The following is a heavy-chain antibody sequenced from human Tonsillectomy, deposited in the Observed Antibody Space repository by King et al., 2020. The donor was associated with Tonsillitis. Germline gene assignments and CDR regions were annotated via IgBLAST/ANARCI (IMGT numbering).Heavy chain of an antibody. CDR1: GFTFSSYA. D-gene: IGHD4-17*01. CDR2: ISYDGSNK. CDR3: ARQGKNYGDYVGYFDY. Sequence: VQLVESGGGVVQPGRSLRLSCAASGFTFSSYAMHWVRQAPGKGLEWVAVISYDGSNKYYADSVKGRFTISRDNSKNTRYLQMNSLRAEDTTVYYCARQGKNYGDYVGYFDYWGQGTLVTVSS. V-gene: IGHV3-30-3*01. J-gene: IGHJ4*02.